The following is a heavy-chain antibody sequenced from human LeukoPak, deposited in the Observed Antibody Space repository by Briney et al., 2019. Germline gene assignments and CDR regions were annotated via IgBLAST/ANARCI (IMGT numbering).Heavy chain of an antibody. Sequence: SQTLSLTCAISGDSVSSNSAAWNWIRQSPSRGLEWLGRTYYRSKWYNDYAVSVKSRITINPDTSKNQFSLKLSSVTAADTAVYYCARHRRDPPSHYYGSGSYYIYYFDYWGQGTLVTVSS. CDR1: GDSVSSNSAA. V-gene: IGHV6-1*01. D-gene: IGHD3-10*01. CDR3: ARHRRDPPSHYYGSGSYYIYYFDY. CDR2: TYYRSKWYN. J-gene: IGHJ4*02.